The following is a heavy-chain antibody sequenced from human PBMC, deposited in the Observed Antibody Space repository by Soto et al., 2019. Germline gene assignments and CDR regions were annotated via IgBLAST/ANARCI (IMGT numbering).Heavy chain of an antibody. CDR1: ACTFVEYS. V-gene: IGHV3-9*01. CDR3: ANAPGPHY. CDR2: ISWNSGSI. Sequence: GGSIRLSWAPAACTFVEYSMHLGRPAHGKGLEWVSGISWNSGSIGYADSVKGRFTISRDNAKNSLYLQMNSLRAEDTAFYYCANAPGPHY. J-gene: IGHJ4*01.